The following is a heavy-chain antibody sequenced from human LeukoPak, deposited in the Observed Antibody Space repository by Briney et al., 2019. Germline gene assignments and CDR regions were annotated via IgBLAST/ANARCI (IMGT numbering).Heavy chain of an antibody. CDR3: ARVDYGSGSHNIDY. J-gene: IGHJ4*02. CDR2: ISSSSSYI. V-gene: IGHV3-21*01. D-gene: IGHD3-10*01. CDR1: GFTFSSYS. Sequence: GGSLRLSCAASGFTFSSYSMNWVRQAPGKGLEWVSSISSSSSYIYYADSVKGRFTISRDNAKNSLYLQMNSLRAEDTAVYYCARVDYGSGSHNIDYWGQGTLVTVSS.